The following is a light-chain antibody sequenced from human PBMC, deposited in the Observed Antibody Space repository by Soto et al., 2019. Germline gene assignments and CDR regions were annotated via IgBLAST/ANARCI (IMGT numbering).Light chain of an antibody. CDR1: ESVSSK. J-gene: IGKJ3*01. Sequence: DIQMTQSPSSLSASVGDRVTITCRASESVSSKLNWYQQKPGKAPALLISAASRLHSGVPSRFSGSGSGTDFTLTISSLQHEDFASYYCQQGYRTPFTFGPETKVDIK. CDR2: AAS. V-gene: IGKV1-39*01. CDR3: QQGYRTPFT.